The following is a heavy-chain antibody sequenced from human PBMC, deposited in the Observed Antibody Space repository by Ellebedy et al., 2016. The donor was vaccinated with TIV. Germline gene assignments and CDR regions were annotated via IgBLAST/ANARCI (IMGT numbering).Heavy chain of an antibody. D-gene: IGHD2-2*01. CDR2: IYSSGST. V-gene: IGHV4-59*01. Sequence: SETLSLXXTVSGGSISSYYWSWIRQPPGKGLEWIGYIYSSGSTDYNPSLKGRVTISVDTSKNHFSLKLSSVTAADTAVYYCARIVQDCSSTSCYGYYMDVWGKGTTVTVSS. CDR1: GGSISSYY. CDR3: ARIVQDCSSTSCYGYYMDV. J-gene: IGHJ6*03.